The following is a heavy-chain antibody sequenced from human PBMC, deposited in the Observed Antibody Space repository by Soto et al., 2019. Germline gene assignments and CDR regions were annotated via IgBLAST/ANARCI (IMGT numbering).Heavy chain of an antibody. CDR2: ISAHNGNT. Sequence: QVHLVQSGAEVKKPGASVKVSCKASGYTFTSDGITWVRQAPGQGLEWMGWISAHNGNTDYAQKLQGRVIVTRDTSTSTAYMELRNLRSDDTAVYYCARGRYGDYWGQGALVTVSS. J-gene: IGHJ4*02. D-gene: IGHD1-1*01. CDR1: GYTFTSDG. V-gene: IGHV1-18*01. CDR3: ARGRYGDY.